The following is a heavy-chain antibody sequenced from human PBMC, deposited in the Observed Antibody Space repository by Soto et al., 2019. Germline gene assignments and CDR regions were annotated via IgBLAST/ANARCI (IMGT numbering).Heavy chain of an antibody. Sequence: GESLKISCKGSGYSFTSYWIGWVRQMPGKGLEWMGIIYPGDSDTRYSPSFQGQVTISADKSISTAYLQWSSLKASDTAMYYCARHPPYYGSGSYYYYMDVWGKGTTVTVSS. J-gene: IGHJ6*03. CDR1: GYSFTSYW. CDR2: IYPGDSDT. D-gene: IGHD3-10*01. V-gene: IGHV5-51*01. CDR3: ARHPPYYGSGSYYYYMDV.